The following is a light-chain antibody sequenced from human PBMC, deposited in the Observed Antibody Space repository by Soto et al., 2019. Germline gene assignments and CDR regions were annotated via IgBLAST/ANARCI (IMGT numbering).Light chain of an antibody. CDR1: QSVSSTY. V-gene: IGKV3-20*01. Sequence: IVLTQSPGTLSLSPGERATLSCRATQSVSSTYLVWYQQKPGQAPRLLIYGASSRATGIPDRFSGSGSGTDFTLTISRLEPEDFAVYYCQEYGRTFGQGTKVEIK. CDR3: QEYGRT. J-gene: IGKJ1*01. CDR2: GAS.